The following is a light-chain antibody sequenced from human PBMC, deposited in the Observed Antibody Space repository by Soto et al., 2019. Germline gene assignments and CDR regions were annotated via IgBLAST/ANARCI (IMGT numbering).Light chain of an antibody. CDR2: YAS. V-gene: IGKV3-15*01. CDR3: QHYSNWPPT. J-gene: IGKJ3*01. CDR1: QSVHRN. Sequence: EMVMTQSPSTLSVSPGERVTLSCRASQSVHRNLAWYQQKPGQGPSLLIYYASTRDTGVPARFTGSGSGTEFTLTISSLQSEDFGVYHCQHYSNWPPTFGPGTKVEIK.